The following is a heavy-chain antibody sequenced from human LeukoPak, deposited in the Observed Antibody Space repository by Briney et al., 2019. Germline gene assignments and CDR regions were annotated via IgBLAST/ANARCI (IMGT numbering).Heavy chain of an antibody. CDR1: GFTFSNAW. V-gene: IGHV3-15*01. Sequence: PGGSLRLSCAASGFTFSNAWMGWVRQAPGKGLEWVGRMKSKTDGGTIDYAAPVKGRFTISRDDSENMLYLQMNSLKTEDTAVYYCTTGVGSARQGGWGQGTLVTVSS. CDR2: MKSKTDGGTI. D-gene: IGHD6-6*01. CDR3: TTGVGSARQGG. J-gene: IGHJ4*02.